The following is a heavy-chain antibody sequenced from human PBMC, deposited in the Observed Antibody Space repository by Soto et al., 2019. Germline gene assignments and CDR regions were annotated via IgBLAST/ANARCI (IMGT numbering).Heavy chain of an antibody. CDR1: GSRFSNYV. CDR2: IIPIFNST. D-gene: IGHD2-21*01. J-gene: IGHJ4*02. CDR3: AREGRGKKDGYNGLVSLGY. Sequence: SVKVSCKVSGSRFSNYVISWVRQAPGHGLEWLGRIIPIFNSTKYAQSFQGRVTITADKSTSTASLELSSLRSDDTAVYYCAREGRGKKDGYNGLVSLGYWGQGTLVTVSS. V-gene: IGHV1-69*06.